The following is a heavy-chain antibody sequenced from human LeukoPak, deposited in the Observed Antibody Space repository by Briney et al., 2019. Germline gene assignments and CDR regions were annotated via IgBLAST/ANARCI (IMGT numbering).Heavy chain of an antibody. V-gene: IGHV3-30-3*01. D-gene: IGHD4-17*01. CDR2: ISYDGSNK. CDR1: GFTFSNYA. CDR3: ATLTTVRDY. Sequence: GGSLRLSCAASGFTFSNYAMHWVRQAPGKGLEWVAVISYDGSNKYYADSVKGRFTISRDNSKNTLYLQMNSLRAEGTAVYYCATLTTVRDYWGQGTLVTVSS. J-gene: IGHJ4*02.